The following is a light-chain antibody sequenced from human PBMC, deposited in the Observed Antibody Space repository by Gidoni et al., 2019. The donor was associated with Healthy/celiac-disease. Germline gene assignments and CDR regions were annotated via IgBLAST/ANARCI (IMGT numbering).Light chain of an antibody. V-gene: IGKV3-15*01. Sequence: EIVMTKSPATLSVSPGERATLSCRGSQSVSSNLAWYQQKPGQAPRLLIYGASTRATGIPARFSGSGSGTEFTLTISSLQSEDFAVYYCQQYNNWPLWTFGQGTKVEIK. CDR1: QSVSSN. CDR3: QQYNNWPLWT. CDR2: GAS. J-gene: IGKJ1*01.